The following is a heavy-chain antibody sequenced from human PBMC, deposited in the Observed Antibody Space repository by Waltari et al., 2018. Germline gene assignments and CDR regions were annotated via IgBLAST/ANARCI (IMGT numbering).Heavy chain of an antibody. D-gene: IGHD4-17*01. J-gene: IGHJ3*02. Sequence: QVQLQESGPGLVKPSQTLSLTCTVSGGSISSGSYYWSWIRQPAGKGLEWIGYIYTIGSTNYNPSLKSRVTISVDTSKNQFSLKLSSVTAADTAVYYCARARYGDYPEDAFDIWGQGTMVTVSS. CDR1: GGSISSGSYY. CDR2: IYTIGST. V-gene: IGHV4-61*09. CDR3: ARARYGDYPEDAFDI.